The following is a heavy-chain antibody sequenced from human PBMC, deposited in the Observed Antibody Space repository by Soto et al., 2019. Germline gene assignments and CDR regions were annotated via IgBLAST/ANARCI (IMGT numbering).Heavy chain of an antibody. Sequence: ASVKVSCKASGGTFSSYAISWVRQAPGQGLEWMGGIIPIFGTANYAQKFQGRVTITADESTSTAYMELSSLRSEDTAVYYCARVLGYSGYDLRDYYYYGMDVWGQGTTVTVSS. CDR1: GGTFSSYA. CDR2: IIPIFGTA. V-gene: IGHV1-69*13. CDR3: ARVLGYSGYDLRDYYYYGMDV. D-gene: IGHD5-12*01. J-gene: IGHJ6*02.